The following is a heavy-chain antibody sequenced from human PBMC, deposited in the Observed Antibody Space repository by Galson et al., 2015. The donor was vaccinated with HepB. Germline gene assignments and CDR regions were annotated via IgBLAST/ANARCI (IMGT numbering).Heavy chain of an antibody. D-gene: IGHD2-15*01. Sequence: SVKVSCKASGYTFTSYDINWVRQATGQGLEWMGWMNPNSGNTGYAQKFQGRVTMTRNTSISIAYMELSSRRSEDPAGDYCARRGRAEGCIGFDFWGQGTLVTLSS. CDR1: GYTFTSYD. V-gene: IGHV1-8*01. CDR2: MNPNSGNT. CDR3: ARRGRAEGCIGFDF. J-gene: IGHJ4*02.